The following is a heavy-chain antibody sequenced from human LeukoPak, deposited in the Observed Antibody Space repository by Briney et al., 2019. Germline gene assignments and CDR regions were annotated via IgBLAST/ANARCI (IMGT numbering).Heavy chain of an antibody. D-gene: IGHD2-2*01. CDR2: INPNSGGS. V-gene: IGHV1-2*02. J-gene: IGHJ4*02. Sequence: ASVKVSCKASGYTFTAYYIHWVRQAPGHGLEWMGWINPNSGGSNYAQKFQGRVTMTRDTSISTTYMELSNLGSDDTAVYYCSTAGVHSSSSSCDYWGQGTLVTVSS. CDR3: STAGVHSSSSSCDY. CDR1: GYTFTAYY.